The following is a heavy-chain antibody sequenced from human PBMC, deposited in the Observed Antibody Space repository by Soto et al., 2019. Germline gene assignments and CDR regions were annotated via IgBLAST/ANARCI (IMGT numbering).Heavy chain of an antibody. CDR2: ISSSSSTI. D-gene: IGHD3-3*01. CDR3: ARVIWSGHLASDL. J-gene: IGHJ5*02. V-gene: IGHV3-48*02. Sequence: EVQVVESGGGLVQPGGSLRLSCAASGFTFSSNSMNWVRQAPGKGLEWISYISSSSSTIDADSVKGRFTITSDNAKNSLYLQMNSLRDEDTAVYYCARVIWSGHLASDLWGQGTLVTVSS. CDR1: GFTFSSNS.